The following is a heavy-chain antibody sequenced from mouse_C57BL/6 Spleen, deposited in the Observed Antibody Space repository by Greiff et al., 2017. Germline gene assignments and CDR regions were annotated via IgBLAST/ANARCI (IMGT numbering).Heavy chain of an antibody. CDR3: TREHSVVAYYAMDY. V-gene: IGHV1-15*01. Sequence: QVQLQQSGAELVRPGASVTLSCKASGYTFTDYEMHWVKQTPVHGLEWIGAIDPETGGTAYNQKFKGKAILTADKSSSTAYMELRSLTSEDSAVYYCTREHSVVAYYAMDYWGQGTSVTVSS. CDR1: GYTFTDYE. D-gene: IGHD1-1*01. CDR2: IDPETGGT. J-gene: IGHJ4*01.